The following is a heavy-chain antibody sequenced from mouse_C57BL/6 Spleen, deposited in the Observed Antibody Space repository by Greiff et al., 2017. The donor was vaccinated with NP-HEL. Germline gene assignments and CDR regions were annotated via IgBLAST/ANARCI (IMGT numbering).Heavy chain of an antibody. CDR1: GYSITSGYY. D-gene: IGHD1-1*01. CDR2: ISYDGSN. V-gene: IGHV3-6*01. CDR3: ARRSYPHYAMDY. J-gene: IGHJ4*01. Sequence: ESGPGLVKPSQSLSLTCSVTGYSITSGYYWNWIRQFPGNKLEWMGYISYDGSNNYNPSLKNRISITRDTSKNQFFLKLNSVTTEDTATYYCARRSYPHYAMDYWGQGTSVTVSS.